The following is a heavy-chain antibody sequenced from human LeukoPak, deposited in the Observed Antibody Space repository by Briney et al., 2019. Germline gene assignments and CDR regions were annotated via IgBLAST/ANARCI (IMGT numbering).Heavy chain of an antibody. CDR3: AREVVTALVWFDP. CDR1: GFTFSDYY. J-gene: IGHJ5*02. CDR2: ISSSSSYI. Sequence: KPGGSLRLSCAASGFTFSDYYMSWVRQAPGKGLEWVSSISSSSSYIYYADSVKGRFTISRDNAKNSLYLQMNSLRAEDTAVYYCAREVVTALVWFDPWGQGTLVTVSS. V-gene: IGHV3-11*06. D-gene: IGHD4-23*01.